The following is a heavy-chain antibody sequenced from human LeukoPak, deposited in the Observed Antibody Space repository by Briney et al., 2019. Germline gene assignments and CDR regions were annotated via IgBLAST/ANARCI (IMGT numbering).Heavy chain of an antibody. CDR3: AREVDTAMVRNFDY. CDR1: GFTFSSYW. Sequence: PGGSLRLSCAASGFTFSSYWMHWVRQAPGKGLVWVSRINSDGSSTSYADSVKGRFTISRDNAKNTLYLQMNSLRAEDTAVYYCAREVDTAMVRNFDYWGQGTLVTVSS. D-gene: IGHD5-18*01. J-gene: IGHJ4*02. CDR2: INSDGSST. V-gene: IGHV3-74*01.